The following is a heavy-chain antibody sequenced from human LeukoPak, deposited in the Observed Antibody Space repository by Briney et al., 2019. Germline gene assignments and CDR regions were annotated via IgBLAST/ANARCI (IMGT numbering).Heavy chain of an antibody. CDR2: INWNGGGT. D-gene: IGHD6-19*01. CDR3: ARIDSSGWTGPFDY. CDR1: GFTFDDYG. J-gene: IGHJ4*02. Sequence: GGPLRLSCAASGFTFDDYGMTWVRQVPGKGLEWVSGINWNGGGTGYADSVKGRFTISRDNAKNSLYLQLNSLRAEDTALYYCARIDSSGWTGPFDYWGQGTLVTVSS. V-gene: IGHV3-20*04.